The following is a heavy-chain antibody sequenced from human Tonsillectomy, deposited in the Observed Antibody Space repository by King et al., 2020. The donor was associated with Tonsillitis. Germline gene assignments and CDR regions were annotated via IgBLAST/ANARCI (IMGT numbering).Heavy chain of an antibody. CDR1: GFTFSSYE. CDR2: ISSSGSAI. CDR3: ARDRNLGILAAAVPYYFDY. V-gene: IGHV3-48*03. Sequence: VQPVESGGGLVQPGGSLRLSCAASGFTFSSYEMNWIRQAPGKGLEWVSYISSSGSAIYYADSVKGRFTISRDNAKNSLYLQMNSLRAEDTAVYYCARDRNLGILAAAVPYYFDYWGQGTLVTVSS. D-gene: IGHD6-13*01. J-gene: IGHJ4*02.